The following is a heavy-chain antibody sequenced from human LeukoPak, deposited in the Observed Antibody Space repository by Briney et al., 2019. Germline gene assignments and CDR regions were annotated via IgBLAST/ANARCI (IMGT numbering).Heavy chain of an antibody. CDR1: GYTFTSYD. CDR3: AGFMRGSDAFDI. V-gene: IGHV1-8*03. CDR2: MNPNSGNT. Sequence: GASVKVSCKASGYTFTSYDINWVRQATGQGLEWMGWMNPNSGNTGYAQKFQGRVTITRNTSISTAYMELSSLRSEDTAVYYCAGFMRGSDAFDIWGQGTMDTVSS. D-gene: IGHD1-26*01. J-gene: IGHJ3*02.